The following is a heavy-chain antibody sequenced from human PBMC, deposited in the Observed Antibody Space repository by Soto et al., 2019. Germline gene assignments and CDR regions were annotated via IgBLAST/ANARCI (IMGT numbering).Heavy chain of an antibody. CDR2: IYTDGSRA. V-gene: IGHV3-74*01. Sequence: EVQLVESGGGLVQPGGSLRLSCAASGFSFSSHWMHWVRQAPGKGLVWVSRIYTDGSRADYADSVKGRFTISRDNAKNTAYLQLNGLGAEDTAVYYCARGARNYYYFDYWGQGTLVTVSS. CDR3: ARGARNYYYFDY. J-gene: IGHJ4*02. CDR1: GFSFSSHW. D-gene: IGHD1-7*01.